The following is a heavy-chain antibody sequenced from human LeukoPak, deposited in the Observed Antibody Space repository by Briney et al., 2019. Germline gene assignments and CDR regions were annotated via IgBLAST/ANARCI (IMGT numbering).Heavy chain of an antibody. CDR3: ARGMITFGGVIAFIDY. V-gene: IGHV3-7*01. J-gene: IGHJ4*02. D-gene: IGHD3-16*02. CDR2: IKQDGSEK. Sequence: GGSLRLSCAASGFTFSSYWMSWVRQAPGKGLEWAANIKQDGSEKYYVDSVKGRFTISRDNAKNSLYLQMNSLRAEDTAVYYCARGMITFGGVIAFIDYWGQGTLVTVSP. CDR1: GFTFSSYW.